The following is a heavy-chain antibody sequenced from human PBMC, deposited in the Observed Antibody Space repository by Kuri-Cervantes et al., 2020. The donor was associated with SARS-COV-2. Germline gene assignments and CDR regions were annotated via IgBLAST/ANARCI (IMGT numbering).Heavy chain of an antibody. Sequence: LRLSCTVSGGSISSGSYYWSWIRQPAGKGLEWIGEINHSGSTNYNPSLKSRVTISLDTSKNQFSLRLSSVTAADTAVYYCARHFQLVYTYYFNSWGRGLLVTVSS. CDR3: ARHFQLVYTYYFNS. J-gene: IGHJ4*02. D-gene: IGHD2-8*01. CDR2: INHSGST. CDR1: GGSISSGSYY. V-gene: IGHV4-61*09.